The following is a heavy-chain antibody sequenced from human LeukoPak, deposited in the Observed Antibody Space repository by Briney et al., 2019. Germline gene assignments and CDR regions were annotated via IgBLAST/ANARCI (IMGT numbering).Heavy chain of an antibody. CDR2: INPNSGGT. V-gene: IGHV1-2*02. Sequence: ASVKVSCKASGYTFTGYYMHWVRQAPGQGLEWMGWINPNSGGTNYAQKFQGRVTMTRDTSISTAYMELSRLRSDDTAVYYCARFSYNWGSYRYWGQGTLVTVSS. CDR1: GYTFTGYY. J-gene: IGHJ4*02. CDR3: ARFSYNWGSYRY. D-gene: IGHD3-16*02.